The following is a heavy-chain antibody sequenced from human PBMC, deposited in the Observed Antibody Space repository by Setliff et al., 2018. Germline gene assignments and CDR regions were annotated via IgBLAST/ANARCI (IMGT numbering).Heavy chain of an antibody. V-gene: IGHV1-18*01. CDR1: GYTFISYD. J-gene: IGHJ3*02. CDR2: IGAYNGNT. D-gene: IGHD3-9*01. Sequence: ASVKVSYKASGYTFISYDINWVRQAPGQGLEWMGWIGAYNGNTKYAQKFQGRVTLTTETSANTAYMELRSLRSDDTAVYYCARGEAGYYEAFDIWGQGTMVTVS. CDR3: ARGEAGYYEAFDI.